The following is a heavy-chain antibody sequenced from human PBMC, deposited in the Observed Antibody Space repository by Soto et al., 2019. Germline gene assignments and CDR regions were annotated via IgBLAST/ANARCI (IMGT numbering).Heavy chain of an antibody. CDR2: IDWDDDK. V-gene: IGHV2-70*11. Sequence: SGPTLVNPTQTLTLTCTFSGFSLSTSGMCVSWIRRPPGKALEWLARIDWDDDKYYSTSLKTRLAIYKDTSKNQVVLTMTNMDPVDTATYYCIQSRCGGDCLQSYASYYYYGMDVWAQGTTVTVSS. D-gene: IGHD2-21*02. CDR3: IQSRCGGDCLQSYASYYYYGMDV. J-gene: IGHJ6*02. CDR1: GFSLSTSGMC.